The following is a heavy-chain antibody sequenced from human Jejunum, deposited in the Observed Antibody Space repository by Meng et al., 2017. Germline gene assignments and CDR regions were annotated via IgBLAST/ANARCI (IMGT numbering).Heavy chain of an antibody. J-gene: IGHJ4*02. CDR3: ARDRGGGSCYDY. CDR1: GFTFSTYW. Sequence: GESLKISCAASGFTFSTYWLHWVRQATGKGLEWVSRIKSDGISTIYADSVKGRFTISRDNAKNTVYRQMNSLRAEDTAVYFCARDRGGGSCYDYWGQGTLVTVSS. D-gene: IGHD2-15*01. V-gene: IGHV3-74*01. CDR2: IKSDGIST.